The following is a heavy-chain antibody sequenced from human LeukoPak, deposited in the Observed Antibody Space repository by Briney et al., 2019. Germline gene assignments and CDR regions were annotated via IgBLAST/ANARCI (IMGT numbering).Heavy chain of an antibody. CDR1: GYTFTSYG. D-gene: IGHD1-26*01. J-gene: IGHJ6*04. Sequence: ASVKVSCKASGYTFTSYGISWVRQAPGQGLEWMGWISAYNGNTNYAQKLQGRVTMTTDTSTSTAYMGLRSLRSDDTAVYYCARRLQWVVGATQMDVWGKGTTVTISS. V-gene: IGHV1-18*01. CDR3: ARRLQWVVGATQMDV. CDR2: ISAYNGNT.